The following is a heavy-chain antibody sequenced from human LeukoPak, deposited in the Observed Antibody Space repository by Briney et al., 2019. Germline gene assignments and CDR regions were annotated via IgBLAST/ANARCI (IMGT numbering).Heavy chain of an antibody. CDR1: GFTFSSYS. CDR2: ISSSSSYI. D-gene: IGHD3-10*01. CDR3: ASAITYYYGSGSPDY. V-gene: IGHV3-21*01. Sequence: PGGSLRLSCAASGFTFSSYSMNWVRQAPGKGLEWVSSISSSSSYIYYADSVKGRFTISRDNAKIPLYLQMNSLRAEDTAVYYCASAITYYYGSGSPDYWGQGTLVTVSS. J-gene: IGHJ4*02.